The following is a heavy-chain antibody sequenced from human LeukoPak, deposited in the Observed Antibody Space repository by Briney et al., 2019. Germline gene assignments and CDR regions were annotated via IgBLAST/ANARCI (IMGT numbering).Heavy chain of an antibody. J-gene: IGHJ6*02. CDR2: INPNSGVT. CDR3: ARGLDTAMVYLYYYGMDV. Sequence: ASVKVSCKTSGYTFTDYYMHWMRQAPGQGLEWMGWINPNSGVTNYAQKFQGRVTMTRDTSISTAYMELSRLRSDDTAVYYCARGLDTAMVYLYYYGMDVWGQGTTVTVSS. CDR1: GYTFTDYY. D-gene: IGHD5-18*01. V-gene: IGHV1-2*02.